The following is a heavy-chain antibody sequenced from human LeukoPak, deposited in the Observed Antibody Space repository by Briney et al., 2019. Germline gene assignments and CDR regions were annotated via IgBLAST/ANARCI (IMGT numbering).Heavy chain of an antibody. Sequence: SETLSLTCTVSGGSISSGGYFWSWIRQHPGKGLEWLGYIYYSGSTYYNPSLKSRATISVDTSKNQFSLKLSSVTAADTAVYYCARGELPDDAFDIWGQGTMLTVSS. CDR2: IYYSGST. V-gene: IGHV4-31*03. CDR3: ARGELPDDAFDI. D-gene: IGHD1-7*01. CDR1: GGSISSGGYF. J-gene: IGHJ3*02.